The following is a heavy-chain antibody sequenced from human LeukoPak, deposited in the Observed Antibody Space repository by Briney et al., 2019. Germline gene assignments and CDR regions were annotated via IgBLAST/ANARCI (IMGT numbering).Heavy chain of an antibody. CDR3: AKAPLVGIAAAGGAFFY. Sequence: GGSLRLSCAASGFTFASYAMSWVRQAPGKGLEWVSAISGNGGSTYYADSVKGRFSISRDNSKNTLYLQMNSLRAEDTALYYCAKAPLVGIAAAGGAFFYWGQGTLVTVSS. CDR2: ISGNGGST. J-gene: IGHJ4*02. D-gene: IGHD6-13*01. CDR1: GFTFASYA. V-gene: IGHV3-23*01.